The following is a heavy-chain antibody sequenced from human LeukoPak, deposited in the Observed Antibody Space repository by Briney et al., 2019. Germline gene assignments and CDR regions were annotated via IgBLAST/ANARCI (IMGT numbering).Heavy chain of an antibody. J-gene: IGHJ4*02. D-gene: IGHD3-16*02. CDR2: INPNRGTT. V-gene: IGHV1-2*02. CDR3: ARDVNDHVWGSHRYTGAFDF. CDR1: GYNFTAYY. Sequence: ASVKVSCKASGYNFTAYYMHWVRQAPGRGVEGMGWINPNRGTTNFSQKFSGRVTSTRNTSNNTANTQLRSLTSNDTAVYYCARDVNDHVWGSHRYTGAFDFWGQGSLVTVSS.